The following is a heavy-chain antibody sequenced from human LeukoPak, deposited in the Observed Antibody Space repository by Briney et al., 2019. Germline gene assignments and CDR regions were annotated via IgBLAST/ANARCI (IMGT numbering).Heavy chain of an antibody. V-gene: IGHV1-69*05. Sequence: VASVKVSCKASGGTFRSYAISWVRQAPGQGLEWMGRIIPIFGAANYAQKFQGRVTITTDESTSTAYMELSSLRSEDTAVYYCARDSSGWYYFDYWGQGTLVTVCS. CDR3: ARDSSGWYYFDY. D-gene: IGHD6-19*01. CDR2: IIPIFGAA. CDR1: GGTFRSYA. J-gene: IGHJ4*02.